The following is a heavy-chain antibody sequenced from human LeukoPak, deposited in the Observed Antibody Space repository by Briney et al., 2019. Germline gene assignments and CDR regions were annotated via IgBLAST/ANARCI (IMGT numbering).Heavy chain of an antibody. CDR2: IWYDGSNK. CDR1: GFTFSTYG. Sequence: PGGSLRLSCAASGFTFSTYGMHWVRQAQGKGLEWVAVIWYDGSNKYYADSVKGRFTISRDNSKNTLYLQMNSLRAEDTAVYYCGRDLFMIVVPGQNVLDYWGQGTLVTVSS. V-gene: IGHV3-33*01. J-gene: IGHJ4*02. D-gene: IGHD3-22*01. CDR3: GRDLFMIVVPGQNVLDY.